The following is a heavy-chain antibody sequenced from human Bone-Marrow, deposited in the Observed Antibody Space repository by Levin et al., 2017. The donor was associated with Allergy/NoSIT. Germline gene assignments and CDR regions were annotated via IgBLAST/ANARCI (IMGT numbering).Heavy chain of an antibody. CDR2: INHSGST. D-gene: IGHD2-15*01. CDR3: ARGLSVAATSGLRFGKTTDNWFDP. J-gene: IGHJ5*02. Sequence: SETLSLTCAVYGGSFSGYYWSWIRQPPGKGLEWIGEINHSGSTNYNPSLKSRVTISVDTSKNQFSLKLSSVTAADTAVYYCARGLSVAATSGLRFGKTTDNWFDPWGQGTLVTVSS. CDR1: GGSFSGYY. V-gene: IGHV4-34*01.